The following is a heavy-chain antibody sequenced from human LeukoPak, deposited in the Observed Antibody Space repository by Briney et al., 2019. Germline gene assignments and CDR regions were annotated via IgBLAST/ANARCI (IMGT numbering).Heavy chain of an antibody. D-gene: IGHD3-22*01. CDR3: XXXXXSXVITGGGDYYFDY. J-gene: IGHJ4*02. CDR2: ISSSSSYI. V-gene: IGHV3-21*01. Sequence: SGGSLRLSCAASGFTFSSYSMNWVRQAPGKGLEWVSSISSSSSYIYYADSVKGRFTISRDNAKNSLYLQMNSLRAEDTAVYYCXXXXXSXVITGGGDYYFDYWGQGTLVTVSS. CDR1: GFTFSSYS.